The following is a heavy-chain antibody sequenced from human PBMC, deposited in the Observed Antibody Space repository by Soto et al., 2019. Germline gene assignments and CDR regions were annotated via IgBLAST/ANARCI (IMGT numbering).Heavy chain of an antibody. CDR3: ARRGSGSYYYY. D-gene: IGHD1-26*01. CDR1: GFTFSSYA. J-gene: IGHJ4*02. V-gene: IGHV3-23*01. Sequence: EVQLLESGGGLVQPGGSLRLSCAASGFTFSSYAMRWVRQAPVKGLEWVSAISGSGGSTYYADSVKGLFTISRDNCKKTLYLQMNSLRAEDTAVYYCARRGSGSYYYYWGQGPLVTVSS. CDR2: ISGSGGST.